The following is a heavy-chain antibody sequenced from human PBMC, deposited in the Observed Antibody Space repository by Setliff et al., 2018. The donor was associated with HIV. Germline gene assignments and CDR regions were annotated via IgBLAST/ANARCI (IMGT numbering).Heavy chain of an antibody. CDR3: ARDGLTVPYCGGDCYDWYFDL. Sequence: RASVKVSCKASGYTFTRYDINWVRQATGQGLEWMGWMNPNSGNTGYAQKFQGRVTITRDTSASTAYMELSSLRSEDTAVYYCARDGLTVPYCGGDCYDWYFDLWGRGTLVTVSS. D-gene: IGHD2-21*02. V-gene: IGHV1-8*03. CDR1: GYTFTRYD. CDR2: MNPNSGNT. J-gene: IGHJ2*01.